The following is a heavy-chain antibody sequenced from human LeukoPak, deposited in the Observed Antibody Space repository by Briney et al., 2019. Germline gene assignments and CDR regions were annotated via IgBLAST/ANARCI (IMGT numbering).Heavy chain of an antibody. CDR2: INAGNGNT. J-gene: IGHJ4*02. D-gene: IGHD6-6*01. V-gene: IGHV1-3*01. CDR3: ARDLGSSGFDY. CDR1: GYTFTSYA. Sequence: GASVKVSCKASGYTFTSYAMHWVRQAPGQRLEWMGWINAGNGNTKYSQKFQGRVTITADESTSTAYMELSSLRSEDTAVYYCARDLGSSGFDYWGQGTLVTVSS.